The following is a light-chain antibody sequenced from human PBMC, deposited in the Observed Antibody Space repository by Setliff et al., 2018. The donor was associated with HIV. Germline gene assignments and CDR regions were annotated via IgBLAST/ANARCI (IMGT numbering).Light chain of an antibody. Sequence: QSALTQPASVSGSPGQSITISCTGTSSDVGVYNYVSLYQQHPGKAPKLMIFDVSDRPSGVSNRFSGSKSGNTASLTIYGLQAEDEANYSCNSYTSSHSRVVFGGGTKVTVL. V-gene: IGLV2-14*03. CDR2: DVS. CDR3: NSYTSSHSRVV. CDR1: SSDVGVYNY. J-gene: IGLJ2*01.